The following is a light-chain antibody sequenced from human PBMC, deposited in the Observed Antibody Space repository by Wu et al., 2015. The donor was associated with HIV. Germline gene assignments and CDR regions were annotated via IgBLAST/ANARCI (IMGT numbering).Light chain of an antibody. J-gene: IGKJ1*01. CDR2: DAS. Sequence: EIVLTQSPATLSLSPGERATLSCRASQSVSSYLAWYQQKPGQAPRLLIYDASNRATGIPARFSGSGSGTDFTLTISRLEPEDFAVYYCQQYGNSLWTFGQGTKVEIK. V-gene: IGKV3-11*01. CDR1: QSVSSY. CDR3: QQYGNSLWT.